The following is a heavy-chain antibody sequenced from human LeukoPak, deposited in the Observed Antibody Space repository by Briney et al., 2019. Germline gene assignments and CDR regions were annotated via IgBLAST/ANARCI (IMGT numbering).Heavy chain of an antibody. V-gene: IGHV4-59*01. CDR2: IYYSGST. CDR1: GGSISSYY. D-gene: IGHD2-15*01. J-gene: IGHJ4*02. Sequence: PSETLSLTCTVSGGSISSYYWSWIRQPPGKGLEWIGYIYYSGSTNYNPSLKSRVTISVDTSKNQFSLKLSSVTAADTAVYYCARLYCSGGSCALDYWGQGTLVTVSS. CDR3: ARLYCSGGSCALDY.